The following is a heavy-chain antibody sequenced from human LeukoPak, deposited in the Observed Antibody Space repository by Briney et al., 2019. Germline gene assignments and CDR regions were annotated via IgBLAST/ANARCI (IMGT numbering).Heavy chain of an antibody. J-gene: IGHJ5*02. D-gene: IGHD6-19*01. Sequence: GGSLRLSCAASGFTFSSYWMSWVRQAPGKGLEWVSGISSTGGSTYYADSVKGRFTISRDNSKNTLYLHMNSLTAEDTAVYYCARGYSSLDPWGQGTLVTVSS. CDR2: ISSTGGST. V-gene: IGHV3-23*01. CDR3: ARGYSSLDP. CDR1: GFTFSSYW.